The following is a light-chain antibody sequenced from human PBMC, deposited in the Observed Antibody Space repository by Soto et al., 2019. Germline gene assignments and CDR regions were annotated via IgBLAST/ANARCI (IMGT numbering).Light chain of an antibody. J-gene: IGLJ1*01. Sequence: QSALTQPPSASGSPGQSVTISCTGTSIDVGGYNYVSWYQQHPGQAPKLMIYEVYKRPSGVPDRFSGSKSGNTASLTVSGLQAEDEADYYCNSYAGSNIVFGTGTKSPS. V-gene: IGLV2-8*01. CDR2: EVY. CDR1: SIDVGGYNY. CDR3: NSYAGSNIV.